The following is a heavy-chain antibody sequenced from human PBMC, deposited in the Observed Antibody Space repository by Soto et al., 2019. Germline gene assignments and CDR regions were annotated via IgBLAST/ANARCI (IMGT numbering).Heavy chain of an antibody. D-gene: IGHD3-10*01. Sequence: GGSLRLSCAASGFAFSSYGMSWVRQTPGKGLEWVSTSSASGDSTYYADSVKGRFTISRDNSKSTLYVQMNSLRVEDTAIYYCARGPAKWFGELLFYFDYWGQGALVTVSS. CDR3: ARGPAKWFGELLFYFDY. CDR1: GFAFSSYG. V-gene: IGHV3-23*01. CDR2: SSASGDST. J-gene: IGHJ4*02.